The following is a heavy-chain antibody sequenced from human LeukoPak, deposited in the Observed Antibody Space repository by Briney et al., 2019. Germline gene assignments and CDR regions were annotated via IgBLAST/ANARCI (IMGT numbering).Heavy chain of an antibody. CDR1: GFTFSSYW. CDR3: AKTVSGSHSYQGGDY. D-gene: IGHD3-16*02. CDR2: ISGSGGNT. V-gene: IGHV3-23*01. J-gene: IGHJ4*02. Sequence: PGGSLRLSCVASGFTFSSYWMHWVRHAPGKGLEWVSAISGSGGNTYYADSVKGRFTMSRDNSKNTLYLQMNSLRAEDTAVYFCAKTVSGSHSYQGGDYWGQGTPVTVST.